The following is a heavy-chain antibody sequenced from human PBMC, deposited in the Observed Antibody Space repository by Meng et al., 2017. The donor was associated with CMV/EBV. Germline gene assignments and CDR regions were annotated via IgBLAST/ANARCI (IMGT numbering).Heavy chain of an antibody. D-gene: IGHD6-6*01. J-gene: IGHJ5*02. CDR2: IWYDGSDK. CDR3: AKDRSSSVSFWFDP. Sequence: GGSLRLSCAASGFTFSNYGMHWVRQAPGKGLEWVAVIWYDGSDKYYADSVKGRFTISRDNSKNTLYLQMNSPRAEDTAVYYCAKDRSSSVSFWFDPWGQGTLVTVSS. V-gene: IGHV3-33*06. CDR1: GFTFSNYG.